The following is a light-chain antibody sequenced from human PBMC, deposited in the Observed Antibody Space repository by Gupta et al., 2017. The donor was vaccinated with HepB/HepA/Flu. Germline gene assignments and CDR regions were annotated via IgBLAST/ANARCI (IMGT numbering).Light chain of an antibody. J-gene: IGLJ2*01. V-gene: IGLV2-23*02. CDR3: CSYAVNNTLI. Sequence: QSALTQPASVSGSPGQSITISCTGTSSDVGSYKFVSWYQQHPGKAPKFMIYEVTRRPSGVSDRFSGSKSGNTASLTISGLQAEDEADYYCCSYAVNNTLIFGGGTKLSVL. CDR1: SSDVGSYKF. CDR2: EVT.